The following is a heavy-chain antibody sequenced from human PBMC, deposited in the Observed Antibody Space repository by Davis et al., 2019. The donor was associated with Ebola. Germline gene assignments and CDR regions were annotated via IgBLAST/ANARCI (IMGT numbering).Heavy chain of an antibody. J-gene: IGHJ4*02. CDR3: ARHRGITIFGVVTPQYYFDY. CDR1: GGSISSSSYY. CDR2: IYYSGST. V-gene: IGHV4-39*01. Sequence: SETLSLTCTVSGGSISSSSYYWSWIRQPPGKGLEWIGSIYYSGSTYYNPSLKSRVTISVDTSKNQFSLKLSSVTAADTAVYYCARHRGITIFGVVTPQYYFDYWGQGTLVTVSS. D-gene: IGHD3-3*01.